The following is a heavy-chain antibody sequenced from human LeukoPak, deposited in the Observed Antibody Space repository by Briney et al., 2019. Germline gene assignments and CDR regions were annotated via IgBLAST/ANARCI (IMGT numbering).Heavy chain of an antibody. D-gene: IGHD3-10*01. J-gene: IGHJ6*03. Sequence: GGSLRLSCAVSGFTFSSYAMSWVRQAPGKGVEWVSVISGSGGSTYYADSVKGRFTISRDNSMNTLYVQMNSLRAEDTAVYYCAKHYGSGSYGSYYYYNMDVWGKGTTVTVSS. CDR1: GFTFSSYA. CDR2: ISGSGGST. CDR3: AKHYGSGSYGSYYYYNMDV. V-gene: IGHV3-23*01.